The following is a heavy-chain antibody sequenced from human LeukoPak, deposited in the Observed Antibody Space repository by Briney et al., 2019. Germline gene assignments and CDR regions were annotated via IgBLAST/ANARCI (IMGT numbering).Heavy chain of an antibody. Sequence: SETLSFTCTVSGGSISSYYWSWIRQPPGKGLEWIGYIYYSGSTNYNPSLKSRVTISVDTSKNQFSLKLSSVTAADTAVYYCARGERGYSGYNGYYYYYMDVWGKGTTVTISS. J-gene: IGHJ6*03. D-gene: IGHD5-12*01. CDR3: ARGERGYSGYNGYYYYYMDV. V-gene: IGHV4-59*01. CDR2: IYYSGST. CDR1: GGSISSYY.